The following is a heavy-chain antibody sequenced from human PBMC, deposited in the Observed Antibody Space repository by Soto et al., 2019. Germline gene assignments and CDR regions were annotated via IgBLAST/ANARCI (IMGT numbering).Heavy chain of an antibody. V-gene: IGHV1-2*04. CDR2: INPNSGGT. CDR1: GYTFTGYY. J-gene: IGHJ3*02. Sequence: ASVKVSCKASGYTFTGYYMHLVRQAPGQGLEWMGWINPNSGGTNYAQKFQGWVTMTRDTSISTAYMELSRLRSDDTAVYYCAKGEAETLSFDIWGQGTMVTVSS. D-gene: IGHD3-16*01. CDR3: AKGEAETLSFDI.